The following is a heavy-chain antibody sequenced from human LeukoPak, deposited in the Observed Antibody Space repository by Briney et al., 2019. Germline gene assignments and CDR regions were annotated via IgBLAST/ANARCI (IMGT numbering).Heavy chain of an antibody. CDR1: GFTFSTYG. Sequence: GGSLRLSCAASGFTFSTYGIHWVRRAPGKGLEWVAVIWHDGSNKYYADSVKGRFTISRDNSKDTLYLRMNSLRAEDRAVYYGARASGPFDYWGQGTLVTVSS. V-gene: IGHV3-33*01. J-gene: IGHJ4*02. D-gene: IGHD6-19*01. CDR3: ARASGPFDY. CDR2: IWHDGSNK.